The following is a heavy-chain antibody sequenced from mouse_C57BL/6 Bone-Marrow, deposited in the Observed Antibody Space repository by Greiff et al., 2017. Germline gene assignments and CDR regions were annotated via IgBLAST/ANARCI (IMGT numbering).Heavy chain of an antibody. Sequence: EVMLVESGGDLVKPGGSLKLSCAASGFTFSSYGMSWVRQTPDKRLEWVATISSGGSYTYYPDSVKGRFTISRDNAKNTLYLQMSSLKSEDTAMYYCARATVVPAYWHQGSLVTVS. CDR3: ARATVVPAY. D-gene: IGHD1-1*01. CDR2: ISSGGSYT. J-gene: IGHJ3*01. CDR1: GFTFSSYG. V-gene: IGHV5-6*01.